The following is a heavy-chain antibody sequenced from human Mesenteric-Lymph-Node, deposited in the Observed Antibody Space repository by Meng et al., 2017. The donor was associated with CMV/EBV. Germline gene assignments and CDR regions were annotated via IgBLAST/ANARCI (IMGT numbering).Heavy chain of an antibody. J-gene: IGHJ6*02. D-gene: IGHD6-6*01. V-gene: IGHV3-48*03. CDR2: ISSRGSTK. Sequence: GGSLRLSCVASGFTFSSYEMNWVRQAPGKGLEWISYISSRGSTKYYADSVKGRFTISRDNAKNSLYLQMNSLRAEDTAAYYCARVSIAARRGGVYYYYSMDVWGQGTTVTVSS. CDR3: ARVSIAARRGGVYYYYSMDV. CDR1: GFTFSSYE.